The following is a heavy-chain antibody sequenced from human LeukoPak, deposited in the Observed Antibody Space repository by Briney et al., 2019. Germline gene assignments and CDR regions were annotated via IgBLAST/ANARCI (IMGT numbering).Heavy chain of an antibody. J-gene: IGHJ6*02. Sequence: SETLSLTCTVSGGSISSYYWSWIRQPPGKGLEWIGYIYYSGSTNYNPSLKSRVTISVDTSKNQFSLKLSSVTAADTAVYYCARDLGGMDVWGQGTTVTVSS. CDR2: IYYSGST. CDR3: ARDLGGMDV. D-gene: IGHD7-27*01. CDR1: GGSISSYY. V-gene: IGHV4-59*01.